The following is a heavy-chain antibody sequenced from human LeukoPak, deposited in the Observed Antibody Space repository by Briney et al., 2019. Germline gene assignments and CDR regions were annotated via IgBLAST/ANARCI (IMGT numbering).Heavy chain of an antibody. V-gene: IGHV1-18*01. Sequence: ASVKVSCKASGYTFTSYGISWVRQAPGQGLEWMGWISAYNGNTNYAQKLQGRVTMTTGTSTSTAYMELRSLRSDDTAVYYCARGGWTYYYDSSGYQRGVFDYWGQGTLVTVSS. CDR3: ARGGWTYYYDSSGYQRGVFDY. D-gene: IGHD3-22*01. J-gene: IGHJ4*02. CDR2: ISAYNGNT. CDR1: GYTFTSYG.